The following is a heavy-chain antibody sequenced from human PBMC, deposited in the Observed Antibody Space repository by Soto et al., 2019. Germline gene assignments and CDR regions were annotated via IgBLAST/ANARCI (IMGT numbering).Heavy chain of an antibody. V-gene: IGHV3-74*01. D-gene: IGHD3-16*01. CDR1: GFTFSYSW. Sequence: EVPLVESGGGLVQPGESLRLSCVASGFTFSYSWMHWVRQGPGKGLVWVSRIHSDGSSTSYAASVKGRFTISRDNAKSTLYLQMNRPSAEDTAVYYCARGDRGAFDSWGQGTVVTVSS. J-gene: IGHJ3*02. CDR2: IHSDGSST. CDR3: ARGDRGAFDS.